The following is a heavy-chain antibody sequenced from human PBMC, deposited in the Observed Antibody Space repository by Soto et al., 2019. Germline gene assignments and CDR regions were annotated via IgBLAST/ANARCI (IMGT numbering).Heavy chain of an antibody. CDR2: IYHSGRT. CDR3: ARHENYYNSSGYYFDS. V-gene: IGHV4-31*03. D-gene: IGHD3-22*01. CDR1: GGSITSGGYY. J-gene: IGHJ4*02. Sequence: QVRLQESGPGLVQPSQTLSLTCTVSGGSITSGGYYWSWIRQHPGKGLEWIGYIYHSGRTYYNPSLKSRVTMSVDTSQNQFSLKLSSVTAADTAVYYCARHENYYNSSGYYFDSWGQGTLVTISS.